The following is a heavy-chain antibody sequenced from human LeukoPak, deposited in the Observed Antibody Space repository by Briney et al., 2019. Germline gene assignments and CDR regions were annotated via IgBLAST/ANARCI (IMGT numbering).Heavy chain of an antibody. CDR1: GFTFSSYW. CDR3: ARHSGYPSYYYYYYMDV. CDR2: IKHDGSEK. Sequence: GGSLRLSCAASGFTFSSYWMSWVRQAPGKGLEWVANIKHDGSEKYYVESVKGRFTISRDNAKNSLYLQMNSLRAEDTAVYYCARHSGYPSYYYYYYMDVWGKGTTVTVSS. D-gene: IGHD3-22*01. J-gene: IGHJ6*03. V-gene: IGHV3-7*01.